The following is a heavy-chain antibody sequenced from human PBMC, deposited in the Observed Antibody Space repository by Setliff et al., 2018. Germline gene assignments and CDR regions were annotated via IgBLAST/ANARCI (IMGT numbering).Heavy chain of an antibody. CDR2: NSV. V-gene: IGHV1-18*01. CDR1: GGTFSSYA. Sequence: ASVKVSCKASGGTFSSYAVNWVRQAPGQGLEWMGWNSVYARKFQGRVTMTIDTPTSTAYMELRSLRSDDTAVYYCARVRPCGVDCSTGVGGPYYFDHWGQGTLVTVSS. D-gene: IGHD2-21*02. CDR3: ARVRPCGVDCSTGVGGPYYFDH. J-gene: IGHJ4*02.